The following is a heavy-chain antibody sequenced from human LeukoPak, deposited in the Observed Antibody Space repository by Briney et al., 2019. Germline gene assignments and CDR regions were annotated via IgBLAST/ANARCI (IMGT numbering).Heavy chain of an antibody. Sequence: SETLSLTCAVYGGSFSGYHWRWIRQPPGKGLEWIGEINHSGSTNYNPSLKSRVTLSVGTSKNQCSLKLSSVTAADTGVHYCARAGYCSSTSCYASTTYNWIDPWGQGTLVTVSS. J-gene: IGHJ5*02. D-gene: IGHD2-2*01. CDR3: ARAGYCSSTSCYASTTYNWIDP. CDR2: INHSGST. CDR1: GGSFSGYH. V-gene: IGHV4-34*01.